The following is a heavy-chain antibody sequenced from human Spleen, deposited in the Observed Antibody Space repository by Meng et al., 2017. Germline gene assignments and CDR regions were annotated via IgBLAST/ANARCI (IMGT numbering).Heavy chain of an antibody. Sequence: QRQISQSGPEGNKPGASVKVSSKAPGYIFTNYAMHWLRQAPGQGLEWMGGIHAGNGNTKYSQKFQGRVTITRDTSASTAYMELSSLRSEDTAVYYCARLALAGTRPFDYWGQGTLVTVSS. J-gene: IGHJ4*02. D-gene: IGHD6-19*01. CDR3: ARLALAGTRPFDY. CDR2: IHAGNGNT. V-gene: IGHV1-3*01. CDR1: GYIFTNYA.